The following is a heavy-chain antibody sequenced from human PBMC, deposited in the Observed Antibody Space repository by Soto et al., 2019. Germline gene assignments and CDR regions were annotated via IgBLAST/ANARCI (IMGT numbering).Heavy chain of an antibody. V-gene: IGHV3-48*03. D-gene: IGHD3-22*01. CDR3: ARENYDVSGYFLDF. J-gene: IGHJ4*02. Sequence: EVQLVESGGTLVQPGGSLRLSCAASGFTFSNYEMSWVRQAPGKGLEWASYISTTSSHIYYADSVKGRFTISRDNAKNSLYLQMNSLRAEDTAVYHCARENYDVSGYFLDFWGQGTLVTVSS. CDR1: GFTFSNYE. CDR2: ISTTSSHI.